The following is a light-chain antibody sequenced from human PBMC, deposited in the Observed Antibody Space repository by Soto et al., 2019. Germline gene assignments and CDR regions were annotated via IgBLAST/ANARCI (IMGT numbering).Light chain of an antibody. Sequence: QSALTQPASVSGSPGQSITISCTGTSSDVGGFNYVSWYQQHPGKAPKLLIFDVYSRPSGISNRFSGSKSGNTASLTISGXQAEDEADYYCSSYTTSSSYVFGAGTKVTVL. J-gene: IGLJ1*01. CDR3: SSYTTSSSYV. V-gene: IGLV2-14*01. CDR2: DVY. CDR1: SSDVGGFNY.